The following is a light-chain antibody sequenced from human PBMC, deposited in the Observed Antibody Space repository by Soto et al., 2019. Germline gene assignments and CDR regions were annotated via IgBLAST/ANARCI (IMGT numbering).Light chain of an antibody. CDR1: ISDVGGYNY. CDR2: DAR. CDR3: SSYSTSTNNFV. V-gene: IGLV2-14*03. Sequence: QSVLTQPASVSGSPGQSITISCTGAISDVGGYNYVSWYQQHPGKAPKLIIFDARSRPSGVSSRFSGSKSDNTASLTISGLQAEYEADYYCSSYSTSTNNFVLGTGTKLTVL. J-gene: IGLJ1*01.